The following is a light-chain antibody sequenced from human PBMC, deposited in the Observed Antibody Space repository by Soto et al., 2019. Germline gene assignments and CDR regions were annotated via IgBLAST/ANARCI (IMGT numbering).Light chain of an antibody. CDR3: HQYNNWTRT. CDR2: GAS. J-gene: IGKJ1*01. CDR1: QTVNSN. V-gene: IGKV3-15*01. Sequence: EIVMTQSPATLSVSPGERATLSCRASQTVNSNLAWYQQKPGQASRLPIYGASSRATGIPARFSGSGSGTEFTLSIGSLQSEDFAVYYCHQYNNWTRTFGQGTKVDIK.